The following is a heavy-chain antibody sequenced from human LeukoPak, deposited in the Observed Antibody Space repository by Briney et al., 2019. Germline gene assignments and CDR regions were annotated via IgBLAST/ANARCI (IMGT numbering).Heavy chain of an antibody. V-gene: IGHV3-7*01. CDR3: AREGGSDAFDI. CDR1: GFTFSSYW. Sequence: GGFLRLSCAASGFTFSSYWMSWVRQAPGKGLEWVANIKQDGSEKYYVDSVKGRFTISRDNAKNSLYLQMNSLRAEDTAVYYCAREGGSDAFDIWGQGTMVTVSS. D-gene: IGHD3-16*01. J-gene: IGHJ3*02. CDR2: IKQDGSEK.